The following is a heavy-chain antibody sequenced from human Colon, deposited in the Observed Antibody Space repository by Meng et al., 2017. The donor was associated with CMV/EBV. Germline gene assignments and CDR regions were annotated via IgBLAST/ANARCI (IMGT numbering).Heavy chain of an antibody. CDR2: IRYDDSRK. V-gene: IGHV3-30*02. J-gene: IGHJ4*02. Sequence: GESLKISCVASGFNFFNYGMHWVRQAPGKGLEWVAFIRYDDSRKYYAESVKGRFTISRDNANNTLYLQMNSLRGDDTAVYYCARDGPIPATGPYYFDYWGQGMLVTVSS. D-gene: IGHD6-13*01. CDR3: ARDGPIPATGPYYFDY. CDR1: GFNFFNYG.